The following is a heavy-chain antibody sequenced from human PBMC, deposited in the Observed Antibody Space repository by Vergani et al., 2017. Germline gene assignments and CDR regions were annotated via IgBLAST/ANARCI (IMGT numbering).Heavy chain of an antibody. CDR2: INPSGGST. V-gene: IGHV1-46*03. D-gene: IGHD3-16*01. CDR1: GYTFTNYY. J-gene: IGHJ4*02. CDR3: ARPHGEMLPPDSRRRDY. Sequence: QVLLVQSGAEVKKPGASVRVSCKTSGYTFTNYYIHWVRQAPGQGLECMGIINPSGGSTTYAQQCQGRLTMTRDTSTSTVYMDLSNLRSEDTAVYYCARPHGEMLPPDSRRRDYCGQGTLVTVSS.